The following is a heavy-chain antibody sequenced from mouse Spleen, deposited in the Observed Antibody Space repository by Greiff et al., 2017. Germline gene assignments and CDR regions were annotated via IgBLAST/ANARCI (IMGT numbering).Heavy chain of an antibody. CDR1: GYSFTGYY. CDR3: ARESPFYYYGSSYGEVYAMDY. J-gene: IGHJ4*01. Sequence: VQLQQSGPELVKPGASVKISCKASGYSFTGYYMNWVKQSPEKSLEWIGEINPSTGGTTYNQKFKAKATLTVDKSSSTAYMQLKSLTSEDSAVYYCARESPFYYYGSSYGEVYAMDYWGQGTSVTVSS. D-gene: IGHD1-1*01. CDR2: INPSTGGT. V-gene: IGHV1-42*01.